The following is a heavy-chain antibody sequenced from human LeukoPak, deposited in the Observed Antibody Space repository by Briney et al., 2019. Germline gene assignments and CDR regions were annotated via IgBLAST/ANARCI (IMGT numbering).Heavy chain of an antibody. J-gene: IGHJ5*02. CDR3: VRDGGYPTTDEGFDP. Sequence: PSETLSLTCKVSGYSIGRDYYWAWLRQPPGKGLEWIGSIFHTGRTVYNPSYESRLTISMDTSKNEFFLRLNSVTAADTAVYFCVRDGGYPTTDEGFDPWGLGTLVTVSS. D-gene: IGHD5-12*01. V-gene: IGHV4-38-2*02. CDR1: GYSIGRDYY. CDR2: IFHTGRT.